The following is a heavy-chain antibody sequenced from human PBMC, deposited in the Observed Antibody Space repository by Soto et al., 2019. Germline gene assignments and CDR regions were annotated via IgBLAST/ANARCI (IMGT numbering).Heavy chain of an antibody. D-gene: IGHD6-13*01. CDR1: GGTFTSTA. CDR3: ASSAGLDHLLNYYGLNV. CDR2: IIPVLGTP. J-gene: IGHJ6*02. Sequence: QVLLVQSSAEVKKPGSSVKVSCKASGGTFTSTAFSWVRQAPGQGLEWMGGIIPVLGTPNYAQKFQARLTVTADASTTTVHMELSSLRSDETAADYCASSAGLDHLLNYYGLNVWGQGTTVTVSS. V-gene: IGHV1-69*01.